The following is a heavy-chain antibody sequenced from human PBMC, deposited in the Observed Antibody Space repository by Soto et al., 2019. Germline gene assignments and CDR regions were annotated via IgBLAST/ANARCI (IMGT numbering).Heavy chain of an antibody. CDR3: AKDPSGGWSVSTRFDY. J-gene: IGHJ4*02. CDR2: ISYDGSNK. D-gene: IGHD6-19*01. CDR1: GFTFSSYG. Sequence: QVQLVESGGGVVQPGRSLRLSCAASGFTFSSYGMHWVRPAPGKGLEWVAVISYDGSNKYYADSVKGRFTISRDNSKNTLYLQMNRLRAEDTAVYYCAKDPSGGWSVSTRFDYCGQGTLVTVSA. V-gene: IGHV3-30*18.